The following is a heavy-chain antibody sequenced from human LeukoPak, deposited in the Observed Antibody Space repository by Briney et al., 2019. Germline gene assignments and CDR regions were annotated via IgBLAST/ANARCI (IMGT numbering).Heavy chain of an antibody. Sequence: GGSLRLSCAASGFIFSSYWMHWVRQAPGKGLVWVSRINVDGGTTSYADSVKGRFTISRDSARNTVFLQMGSLRAEDTAVYYCARVASGSWNWFDPWGQGTLVTVSS. CDR2: INVDGGTT. CDR1: GFIFSSYW. J-gene: IGHJ5*02. V-gene: IGHV3-74*01. CDR3: ARVASGSWNWFDP. D-gene: IGHD1-26*01.